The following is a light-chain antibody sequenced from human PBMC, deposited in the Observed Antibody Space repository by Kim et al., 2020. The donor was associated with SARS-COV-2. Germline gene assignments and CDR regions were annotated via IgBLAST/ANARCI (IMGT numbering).Light chain of an antibody. CDR2: GKN. J-gene: IGLJ2*01. CDR1: SLSSYY. Sequence: SSELTQDPALSVALGQTVRITCQGDSLSSYYASWYQQKPGQAPVLVIYGKNNRPSGIPDRISGSSSGNTASLTITGAQAEDEADYYCNSRDSSGNHLVFGGGTQLTVL. CDR3: NSRDSSGNHLV. V-gene: IGLV3-19*01.